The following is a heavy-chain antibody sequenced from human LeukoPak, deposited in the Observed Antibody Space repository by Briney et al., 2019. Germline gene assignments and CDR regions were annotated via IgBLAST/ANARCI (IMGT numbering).Heavy chain of an antibody. CDR2: IYYSRST. D-gene: IGHD6-19*01. Sequence: PSETLSLTCTVSGGSISHYFWSWIRQPPGKALEWIGYIYYSRSTNYNPSLKSRVTISVDPSKNQFSLKLNSVTAADTAVYYCAKTVAGYWYFDLWGRGTLVTVSS. V-gene: IGHV4-59*08. J-gene: IGHJ2*01. CDR3: AKTVAGYWYFDL. CDR1: GGSISHYF.